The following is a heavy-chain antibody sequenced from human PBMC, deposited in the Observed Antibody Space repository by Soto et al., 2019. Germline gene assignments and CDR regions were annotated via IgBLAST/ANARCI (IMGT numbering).Heavy chain of an antibody. D-gene: IGHD2-15*01. CDR2: IYYTGRT. Sequence: QVQLQESGPRLVKPSETLSLTCRVSGDSVNGGGYYWSWIRQPPGRGLEWVGYIYYTGRTDFNPSMKSRGTRSMDTSKNQFSLRLYSVTAADTAVYYCAREVAARHTHNWFDSWGQGTLVTVSS. CDR3: AREVAARHTHNWFDS. J-gene: IGHJ5*01. V-gene: IGHV4-61*08. CDR1: GDSVNGGGYY.